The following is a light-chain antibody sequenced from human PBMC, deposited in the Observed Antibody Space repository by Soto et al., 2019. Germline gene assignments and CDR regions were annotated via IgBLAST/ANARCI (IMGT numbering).Light chain of an antibody. J-gene: IGLJ2*01. Sequence: QPVLTQSPSASASLGASVKLTCTLSSGHGNYVIAWHQQQPEKGPRYLMKVKSDGSHNKGDEIPDRFSGSSSGAERYLAISSLQSEDEADYYCQTWDTGIVVFGGGTKVTVL. CDR3: QTWDTGIVV. CDR2: VKSDGSH. CDR1: SGHGNYV. V-gene: IGLV4-69*01.